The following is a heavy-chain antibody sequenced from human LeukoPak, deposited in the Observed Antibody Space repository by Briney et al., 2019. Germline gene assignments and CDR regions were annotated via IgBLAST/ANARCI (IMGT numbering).Heavy chain of an antibody. V-gene: IGHV3-21*01. D-gene: IGHD1-1*01. CDR3: ARDYGGPWNDY. CDR1: GFTFNSYS. CDR2: ISSSSSYI. J-gene: IGHJ4*02. Sequence: PGRSLRLSCAASGFTFNSYSMNWVRQAPGKVLEWVSSISSSSSYIYYADSVKGRFTISRDNAKNSLYLQMNSLRAEDTAVYYCARDYGGPWNDYWGQGTLVTVSS.